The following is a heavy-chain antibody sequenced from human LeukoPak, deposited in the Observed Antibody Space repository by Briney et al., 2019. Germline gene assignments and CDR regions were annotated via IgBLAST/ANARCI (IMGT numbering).Heavy chain of an antibody. Sequence: SETLSLTCAVYGGSFSGYYWSWIRQPPGKGLEWIGEINHSGSTNYNPSLKSRVTISVDTSKNQFSLKLSSVTAADTAVYYCARTPMVPTYYTPQIRHTHAFDIWGQGTIVTVSS. CDR2: INHSGST. CDR3: ARTPMVPTYYTPQIRHTHAFDI. CDR1: GGSFSGYY. D-gene: IGHD5-18*01. J-gene: IGHJ3*02. V-gene: IGHV4-34*01.